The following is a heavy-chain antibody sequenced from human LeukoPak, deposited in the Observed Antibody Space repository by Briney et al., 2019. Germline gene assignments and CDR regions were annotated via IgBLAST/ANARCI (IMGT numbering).Heavy chain of an antibody. V-gene: IGHV3-21*01. D-gene: IGHD4-17*01. CDR3: ARDWTTVTFPDAFDI. CDR1: GFTFSNYN. J-gene: IGHJ3*02. CDR2: ISSTRSSYI. Sequence: TGGSLRLSCAASGFTFSNYNMNWVRQAPGKGLEWVSSISSTRSSYIYYAESVKGRSTISRNNAKHSLYLQMSSLRAEDTAVYYCARDWTTVTFPDAFDIWGQGTMVTVSS.